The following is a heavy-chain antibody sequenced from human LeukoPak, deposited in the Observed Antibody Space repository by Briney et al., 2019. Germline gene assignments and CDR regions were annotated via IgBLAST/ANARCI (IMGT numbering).Heavy chain of an antibody. V-gene: IGHV4-59*11. J-gene: IGHJ5*02. D-gene: IGHD1-1*01. CDR2: TFYTGAT. Sequence: PSETLSLTCTVSGGSIRIHHWTWIRQAPGKRLEWIGYTFYTGATYYNPSLRSRVTISIDTSKNQFSLKVTSVTTADTAVYYCAKRDRGGWFDPWGQGTLVTVSS. CDR1: GGSIRIHH. CDR3: AKRDRGGWFDP.